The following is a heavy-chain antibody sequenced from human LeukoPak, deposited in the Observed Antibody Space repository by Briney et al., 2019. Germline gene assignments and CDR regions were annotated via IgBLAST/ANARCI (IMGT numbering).Heavy chain of an antibody. CDR2: IYSGGST. J-gene: IGHJ4*02. CDR1: GFTVSSNY. Sequence: GGSLRLSCAASGFTVSSNYMSWVRQAPGKGLEWVSVIYSGGSTYYADSVKGRLTISRDNSKNTLYLQMNSLRAEDTAVYYCAASRDYGDLEYWGQGTLVTVSS. V-gene: IGHV3-53*01. CDR3: AASRDYGDLEY. D-gene: IGHD4-17*01.